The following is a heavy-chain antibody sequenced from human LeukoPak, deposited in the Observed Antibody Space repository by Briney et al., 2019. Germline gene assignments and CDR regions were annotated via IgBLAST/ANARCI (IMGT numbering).Heavy chain of an antibody. V-gene: IGHV1-2*02. CDR1: GYTFTGYY. CDR2: INPNSGDT. Sequence: ASVKVSCKASGYTFTGYYLHWVRQAPGQGLEWMGWINPNSGDTNYAQKFQGRVTMTRDTSITTAYMELSRLRSDDTAMYYCARDRLQGSGYWGQGTLVTVSS. D-gene: IGHD5-24*01. J-gene: IGHJ4*02. CDR3: ARDRLQGSGY.